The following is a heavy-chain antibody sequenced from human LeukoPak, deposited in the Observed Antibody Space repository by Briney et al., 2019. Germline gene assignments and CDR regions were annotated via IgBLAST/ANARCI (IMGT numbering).Heavy chain of an antibody. Sequence: QAGGSLRLSCAASGFTFNNYWMSWVRQAPGKGLEWVANIKQDGSEKYYVDSVKGRFTISRDNAKNSLYLRMNSLRAEDTAVYYCARERAWHDAFDIWGQGTSVTVSS. CDR1: GFTFNNYW. J-gene: IGHJ3*02. V-gene: IGHV3-7*01. CDR2: IKQDGSEK. CDR3: ARERAWHDAFDI.